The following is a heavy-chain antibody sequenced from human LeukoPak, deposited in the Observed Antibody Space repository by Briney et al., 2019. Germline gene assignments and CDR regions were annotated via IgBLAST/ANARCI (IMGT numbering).Heavy chain of an antibody. J-gene: IGHJ4*02. Sequence: SETLSLTCTVSGGSISSSSYYWGWIRQPPGKGLEWIGSIYYSGSTYYNPSLKSRVAISVDTSKNQFSLKLRSVTAADPAVDYCAGVVGDFWSGYYFDYWGQGTLVTVSS. D-gene: IGHD3-3*01. CDR2: IYYSGST. V-gene: IGHV4-39*07. CDR1: GGSISSSSYY. CDR3: AGVVGDFWSGYYFDY.